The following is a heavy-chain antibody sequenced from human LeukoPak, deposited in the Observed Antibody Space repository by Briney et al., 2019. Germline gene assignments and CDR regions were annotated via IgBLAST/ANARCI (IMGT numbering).Heavy chain of an antibody. J-gene: IGHJ4*02. CDR3: ALRYYYGSGSYFDY. CDR1: GYTFTGYY. CDR2: INPNSGGT. V-gene: IGHV1-2*02. D-gene: IGHD3-10*01. Sequence: ASVKVSCKASGYTFTGYYMHWVRQAPGQGLEWMGWINPNSGGTNYAQKFQGRVTITRNTSISTAYMELSSLRSEDTAVYYCALRYYYGSGSYFDYWGQGTLVTVSS.